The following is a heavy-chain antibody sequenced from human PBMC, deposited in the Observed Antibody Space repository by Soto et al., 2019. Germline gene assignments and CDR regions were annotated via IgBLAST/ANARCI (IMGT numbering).Heavy chain of an antibody. D-gene: IGHD6-19*01. CDR2: INAGNGNT. J-gene: IGHJ4*02. Sequence: GASVKVSCKASGYTFTSYAMHWVRQAPGQRLEWMGWINAGNGNTKYSQKFQGRVTITRDTSASTAYMELSSLRSEDTAVYYCARAGIAVAGWVDYWGQGTLVTVAS. CDR1: GYTFTSYA. V-gene: IGHV1-3*01. CDR3: ARAGIAVAGWVDY.